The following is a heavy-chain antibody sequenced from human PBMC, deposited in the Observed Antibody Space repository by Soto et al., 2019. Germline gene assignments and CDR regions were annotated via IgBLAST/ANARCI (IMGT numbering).Heavy chain of an antibody. CDR1: GGSFSGYY. J-gene: IGHJ6*03. CDR2: INHSGST. Sequence: QVQLQQWGAGLLKPSETLSLTCAVYGGSFSGYYWSWIRQPPGKGLEWIGEINHSGSTNYNPSLKNRVTTSVDTSKNQFSLKLSSVTAADTAVYYCARARYCSSTSCHSYYYYYMDVWGKGTTVTVSS. D-gene: IGHD2-2*01. CDR3: ARARYCSSTSCHSYYYYYMDV. V-gene: IGHV4-34*01.